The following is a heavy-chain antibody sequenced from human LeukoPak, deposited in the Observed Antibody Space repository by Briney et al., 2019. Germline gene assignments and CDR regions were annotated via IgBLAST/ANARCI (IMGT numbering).Heavy chain of an antibody. CDR1: GFTFTNFA. V-gene: IGHV3-23*01. CDR3: AKDLLVGVTSGFWDY. J-gene: IGHJ4*02. Sequence: GGSLRLSCAASGFTFTNFAMSWVRQAPGKGLEWVSSLSTGGSSTYYADSVKGRFTISRDNSKNTLYLQMSSLRAEDTAVYYCAKDLLVGVTSGFWDYWGQGTLVTVSS. D-gene: IGHD1-26*01. CDR2: LSTGGSST.